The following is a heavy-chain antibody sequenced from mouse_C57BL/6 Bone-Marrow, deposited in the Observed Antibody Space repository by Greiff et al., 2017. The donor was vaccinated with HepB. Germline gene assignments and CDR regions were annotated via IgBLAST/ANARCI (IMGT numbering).Heavy chain of an antibody. V-gene: IGHV1-69*01. CDR1: GYTFTSYW. J-gene: IGHJ1*03. CDR3: ARSKGYWYFDF. CDR2: IDPSDSYT. Sequence: QVQLQQPGAELVMPGASVKLSCKASGYTFTSYWMHWVKQRPGQGLEWIGEIDPSDSYTNYNQKFKGKSTLTVDKSSSTAYMQLSSLTSEDSAVYYCARSKGYWYFDFWGTGTTVTVSS.